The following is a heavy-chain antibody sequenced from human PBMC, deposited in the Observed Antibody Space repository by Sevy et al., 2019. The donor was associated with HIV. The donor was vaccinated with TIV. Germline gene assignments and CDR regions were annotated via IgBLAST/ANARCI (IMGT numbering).Heavy chain of an antibody. Sequence: GEPLKISCAASGFTFSSYSMNWVRQAPGKGLEWVSYISSSSSTIYYADSVKGRFTISRDNAKNSLYLQMNSLRDEDTAVYYCARDLGDIVLVPAAIHPYGMDVWGQGTTVTVSS. J-gene: IGHJ6*02. CDR1: GFTFSSYS. CDR2: ISSSSSTI. D-gene: IGHD2-2*01. CDR3: ARDLGDIVLVPAAIHPYGMDV. V-gene: IGHV3-48*02.